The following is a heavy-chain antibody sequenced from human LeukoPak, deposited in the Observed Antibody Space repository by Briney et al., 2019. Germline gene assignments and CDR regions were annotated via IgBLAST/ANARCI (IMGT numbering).Heavy chain of an antibody. CDR1: GDSIRTDY. Sequence: PSETLSLTCIVSGDSIRTDYWSWIRQSPGKGLEWIGYINYNGNTEYNPFLRSRVTISVDRSKNHVSPKVRSVTAADTAMYYCARLDCISDRCYNYWGLGTLVAVSS. CDR2: INYNGNT. V-gene: IGHV4-59*08. CDR3: ARLDCISDRCYNY. D-gene: IGHD2-15*01. J-gene: IGHJ4*02.